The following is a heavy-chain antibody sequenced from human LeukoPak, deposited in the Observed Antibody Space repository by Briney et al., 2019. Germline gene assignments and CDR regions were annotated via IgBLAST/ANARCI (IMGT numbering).Heavy chain of an antibody. V-gene: IGHV5-51*01. CDR2: IYPGDSDT. CDR3: AIAPPSYDILTGYYGGAFDN. Sequence: TGESLKISCKGSGYSFTSYWIAWVRQMPGKGLEWMGIIYPGDSDTRYSPSFQGQVTISADKSISTAFLRWTSLQASDTAMYYCAIAPPSYDILTGYYGGAFDNWGQGTLVTVSS. CDR1: GYSFTSYW. J-gene: IGHJ4*02. D-gene: IGHD3-9*01.